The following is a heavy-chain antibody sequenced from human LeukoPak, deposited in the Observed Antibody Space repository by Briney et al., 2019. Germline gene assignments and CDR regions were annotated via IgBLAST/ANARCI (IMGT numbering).Heavy chain of an antibody. Sequence: GGSLRLSCAVSGFTFSSYAMSWVRQAPGKGLEWVSDISGSGGSTYYADSVRGRFTIPRDNSKNTLYLQMNSLRAEDTAVYYCAKVGGYSYGSLDYWGQGTLVTVSS. CDR2: ISGSGGST. CDR1: GFTFSSYA. J-gene: IGHJ4*02. V-gene: IGHV3-23*01. CDR3: AKVGGYSYGSLDY. D-gene: IGHD5-18*01.